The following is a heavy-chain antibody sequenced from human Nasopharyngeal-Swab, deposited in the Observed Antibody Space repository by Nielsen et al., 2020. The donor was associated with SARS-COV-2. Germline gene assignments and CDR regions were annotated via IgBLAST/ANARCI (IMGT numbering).Heavy chain of an antibody. V-gene: IGHV3-23*01. CDR1: GFTFSNYA. D-gene: IGHD4-17*01. J-gene: IGHJ3*01. Sequence: GGSLRLSCAASGFTFSNYAMNWVRQAPGKGLEWVSGISESGGTTYHTDSVRGRFTISRDNSKNTVYLQMNSLRAGDTAVYYCAKCRGPWTVATGAFDVWGQRTVV. CDR3: AKCRGPWTVATGAFDV. CDR2: ISESGGTT.